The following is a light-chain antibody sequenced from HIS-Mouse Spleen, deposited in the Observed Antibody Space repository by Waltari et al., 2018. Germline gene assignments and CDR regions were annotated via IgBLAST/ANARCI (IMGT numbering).Light chain of an antibody. CDR1: QSVSSY. CDR2: DAS. V-gene: IGKV3-11*01. Sequence: EIVLTQSPATLSLSPGERATLSCRASQSVSSYLAWYQQKPGQAPRLLIYDASNRATGSPARCSGSGSGTDFTLTISSLEPEDFAVYYCQQRSNWPYTFGQGTKLEIK. J-gene: IGKJ2*01. CDR3: QQRSNWPYT.